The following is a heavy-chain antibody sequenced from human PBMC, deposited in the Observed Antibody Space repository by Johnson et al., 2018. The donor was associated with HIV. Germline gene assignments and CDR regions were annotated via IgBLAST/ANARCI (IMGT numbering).Heavy chain of an antibody. Sequence: QVQLVESGGGVVRPGGSLRLSCAASGFTFDDYGMSWVRQAPGKGLEWVSLISYDGGNKSYADSVRGRFTISRDNSKNTLYLQMNSLRAEDTAVYYCAREGEGYSSSWYDAFDIWGQGTMVTVSS. V-gene: IGHV3-30*03. CDR3: AREGEGYSSSWYDAFDI. CDR1: GFTFDDYG. J-gene: IGHJ3*02. CDR2: ISYDGGNK. D-gene: IGHD6-13*01.